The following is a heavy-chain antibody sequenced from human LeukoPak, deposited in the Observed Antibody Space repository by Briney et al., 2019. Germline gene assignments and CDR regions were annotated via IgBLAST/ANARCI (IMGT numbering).Heavy chain of an antibody. V-gene: IGHV1-18*01. J-gene: IGHJ5*02. Sequence: GASVKVSCKASGYTFTSYGISWVRQAPGQGLEWMGWISAYNGNTNYAQKLQGRVTMTTDTSTSTAYMELRSLRSDDTAVYYCARVLYRFLEWFHWFDPWGQGTLVTVSS. D-gene: IGHD3-3*01. CDR2: ISAYNGNT. CDR1: GYTFTSYG. CDR3: ARVLYRFLEWFHWFDP.